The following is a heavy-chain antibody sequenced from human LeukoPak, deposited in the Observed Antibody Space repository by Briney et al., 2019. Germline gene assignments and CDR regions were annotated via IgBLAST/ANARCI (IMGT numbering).Heavy chain of an antibody. CDR1: GFTFSNYW. CDR3: AKDLSKGGNSIDY. J-gene: IGHJ4*02. V-gene: IGHV3-7*03. D-gene: IGHD3-16*01. CDR2: IKQDGSEN. Sequence: GGSLRLSCAASGFTFSNYWMSWVRQAPGKGLEWVANIKQDGSENYYVDSVKGRFTVSRDDAKNSLYLQMNSLRAEDTAVYYCAKDLSKGGNSIDYWGQGTLVTVSS.